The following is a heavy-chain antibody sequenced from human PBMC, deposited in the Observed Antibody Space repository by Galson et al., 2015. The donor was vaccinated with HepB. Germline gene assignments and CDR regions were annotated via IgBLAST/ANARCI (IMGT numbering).Heavy chain of an antibody. CDR3: ARDCSSTSCYPY. Sequence: TLSLTCTVSGGSISSSSYYWGWIRQPPGKGLEWIGSIYYSGSTYYNPSLKSRVTISVDTSKNQFSLKLSSVTAADTAVYYCARDCSSTSCYPYWGQGTLVTVSS. V-gene: IGHV4-39*07. J-gene: IGHJ4*02. D-gene: IGHD2-2*01. CDR2: IYYSGST. CDR1: GGSISSSSYY.